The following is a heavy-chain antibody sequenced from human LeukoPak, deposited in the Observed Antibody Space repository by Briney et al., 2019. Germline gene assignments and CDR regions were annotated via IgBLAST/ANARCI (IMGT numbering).Heavy chain of an antibody. CDR1: GFTFSSYG. Sequence: GRSLRLSCAASGFTFSSYGMHWVRQAPGKGLEWVAVISYDGSNKYYADSVKGRFTISRDNSKNTLYLQMNSLRAEDTAVYYCARDYSSSWYDYWGQGTLVTVSS. CDR3: ARDYSSSWYDY. D-gene: IGHD6-13*01. CDR2: ISYDGSNK. V-gene: IGHV3-30*03. J-gene: IGHJ4*02.